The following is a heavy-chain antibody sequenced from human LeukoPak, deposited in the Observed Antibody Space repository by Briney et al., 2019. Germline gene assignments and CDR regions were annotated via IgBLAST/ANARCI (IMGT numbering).Heavy chain of an antibody. CDR2: INHSGST. D-gene: IGHD4-11*01. CDR1: GGSFSGYY. V-gene: IGHV4-34*01. J-gene: IGHJ4*02. CDR3: ARDDKYSNYDY. Sequence: SETLSLTCAVYGGSFSGYYWSWIRQPPGKGLEWIGEINHSGSTNYNPSLKSRVTISVDTSKNQFSLKLSSVTAADTAVYYRARDDKYSNYDYWGQGTLVTVSS.